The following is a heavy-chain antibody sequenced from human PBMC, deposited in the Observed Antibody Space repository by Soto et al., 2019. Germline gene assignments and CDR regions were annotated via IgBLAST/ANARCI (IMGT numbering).Heavy chain of an antibody. D-gene: IGHD3-10*01. V-gene: IGHV4-30-4*01. J-gene: IGHJ6*02. CDR3: ARAPITTVRGVIITYYYYYGMDV. CDR1: GGSISSGDYY. Sequence: SETLSLTCTVSGGSISSGDYYWSWIRQPPGKGLEWIGYIYYSGSTYCNPSLKSRVTISVDTSKNQFSLKLSSVTAADTAVYYCARAPITTVRGVIITYYYYYGMDVWGQGTTVTVSS. CDR2: IYYSGST.